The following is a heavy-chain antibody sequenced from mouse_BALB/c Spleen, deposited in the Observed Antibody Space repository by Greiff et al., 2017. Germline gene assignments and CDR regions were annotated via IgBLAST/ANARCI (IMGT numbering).Heavy chain of an antibody. D-gene: IGHD1-1*01. CDR1: GFTFSDYY. CDR3: ARDGDYYGSSWFAY. V-gene: IGHV5-4*02. CDR2: IRDGGSYT. J-gene: IGHJ3*01. Sequence: EVLLVESGGGLVKPGGSLKLSCAASGFTFSDYYMYWVRQTPEKRLEWVATIRDGGSYTNYPDSVKGRFTFSSDKAKNNLYLKMSSLKSEDTAMYYCARDGDYYGSSWFAYWGQGTLVTVSA.